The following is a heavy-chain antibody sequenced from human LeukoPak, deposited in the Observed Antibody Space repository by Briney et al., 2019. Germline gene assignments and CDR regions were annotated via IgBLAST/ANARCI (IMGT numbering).Heavy chain of an antibody. CDR3: AKGSSSSSRYYFDY. CDR2: VSGSGGST. Sequence: GGSLRLSCAASGFTFSSYAMSWVRQAPGKGLEWVSVVSGSGGSTYYADSVKGRFTISRDNSKNTLYLQMNSLRAEDTAVYYCAKGSSSSSRYYFDYWGQGTLVTVSS. CDR1: GFTFSSYA. J-gene: IGHJ4*02. V-gene: IGHV3-23*01. D-gene: IGHD6-6*01.